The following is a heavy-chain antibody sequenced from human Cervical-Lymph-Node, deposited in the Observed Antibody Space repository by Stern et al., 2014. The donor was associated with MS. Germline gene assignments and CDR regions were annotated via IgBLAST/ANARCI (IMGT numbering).Heavy chain of an antibody. V-gene: IGHV3-30*04. J-gene: IGHJ4*02. D-gene: IGHD2-15*01. Sequence: VQLEESGGGVVQPGRSLRLSCAASGFTFSSLAMHWVRQAPGKGLEWVSLISYDGSKEDYADSVKGRFTISRDNSKNTLYLQLNSLRVEDTAVYYCATKAPPYCSGASCYEYWGQGTLVTVSS. CDR2: ISYDGSKE. CDR3: ATKAPPYCSGASCYEY. CDR1: GFTFSSLA.